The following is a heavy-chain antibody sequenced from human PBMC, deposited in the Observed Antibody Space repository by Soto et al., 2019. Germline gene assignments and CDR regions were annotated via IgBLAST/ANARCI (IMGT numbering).Heavy chain of an antibody. CDR3: AGRYCSGGSCYSGFAFDV. CDR2: ISSSGSTI. Sequence: QVQLVESGGGLVKPGGSLRLSCAASGFTFSDYYMSWIRQAPGKGLEWVSYISSSGSTIYYADYVKGRFTISRDNAKNSLYLQMNSLRAEDTAVYYCAGRYCSGGSCYSGFAFDVWGQGTMVTVSS. J-gene: IGHJ3*01. V-gene: IGHV3-11*01. CDR1: GFTFSDYY. D-gene: IGHD2-15*01.